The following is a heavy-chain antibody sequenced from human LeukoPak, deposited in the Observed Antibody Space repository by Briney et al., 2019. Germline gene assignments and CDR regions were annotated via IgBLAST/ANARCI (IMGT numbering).Heavy chain of an antibody. CDR3: AKGRSPDY. CDR2: IRYDGRNK. J-gene: IGHJ4*02. Sequence: PGGSLRPSCAASGFTFSSYGMHWVRQAPGKGLEWVAFIRYDGRNKYYADSVKGRFTVSRDNSKNTLFLQMKSLRAEDTAVYYCAKGRSPDYWGQGTLVTVSS. CDR1: GFTFSSYG. V-gene: IGHV3-30*02.